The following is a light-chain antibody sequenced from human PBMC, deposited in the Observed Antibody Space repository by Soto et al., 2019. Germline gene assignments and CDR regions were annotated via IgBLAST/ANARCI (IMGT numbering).Light chain of an antibody. V-gene: IGKV1-39*01. CDR1: QSISTY. CDR2: AAS. J-gene: IGKJ2*01. Sequence: DFQMTQSPSSLPASVGDRVTLTCRASQSISTYLNWYQQKPGKAPKLLIYAASSLQSGVPSRLSGSGSGTDFTLTISSLQPEDFATYYCQQSYTSPYTFGQGTKLESK. CDR3: QQSYTSPYT.